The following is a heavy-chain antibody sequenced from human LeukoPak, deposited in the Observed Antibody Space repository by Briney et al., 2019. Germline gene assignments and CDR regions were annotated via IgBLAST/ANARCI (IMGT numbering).Heavy chain of an antibody. D-gene: IGHD6-6*01. CDR3: ARLEIAARPGTSFWYFDL. V-gene: IGHV4-59*08. J-gene: IGHJ2*01. Sequence: PSETLSLTCTVSGGSISSYYWSWIRQPPGKGLEWIGYIYYSGSTNYNPSLKSRVTISVDTSKNQFSLKLSSVTAADTAVYYCARLEIAARPGTSFWYFDLWGHGTLVTVSS. CDR1: GGSISSYY. CDR2: IYYSGST.